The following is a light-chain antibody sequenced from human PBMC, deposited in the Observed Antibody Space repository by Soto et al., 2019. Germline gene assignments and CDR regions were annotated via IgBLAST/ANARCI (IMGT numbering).Light chain of an antibody. J-gene: IGLJ2*01. V-gene: IGLV2-8*01. CDR3: SSYGGSNNLL. Sequence: QSALTQPPSASGSPGQSVTISCTGTSRDIGGYDFVSWYQQHPGKAPKLLIYDVIKRPSGVPDRFSGSKSGNTASLTVSGLQTDDEADYYCSSYGGSNNLLFGGATKLTVL. CDR1: SRDIGGYDF. CDR2: DVI.